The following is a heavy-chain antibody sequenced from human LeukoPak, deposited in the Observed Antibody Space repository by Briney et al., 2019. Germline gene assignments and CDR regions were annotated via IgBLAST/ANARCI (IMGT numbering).Heavy chain of an antibody. CDR2: INPNSGGT. V-gene: IGHV1-2*02. Sequence: ASVKVSCKASGYTFTGYYVHWVRQAPGQGLEWMGWINPNSGGTNYAQKFQGRVTMTRDTSISTAYMELSRLRSDDTAVYYCAREVGATPEDAFDIWGQGTMVTVSS. J-gene: IGHJ3*02. D-gene: IGHD1-26*01. CDR1: GYTFTGYY. CDR3: AREVGATPEDAFDI.